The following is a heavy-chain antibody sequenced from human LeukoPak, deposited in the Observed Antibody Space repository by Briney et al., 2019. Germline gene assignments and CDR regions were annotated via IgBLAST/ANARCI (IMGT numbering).Heavy chain of an antibody. V-gene: IGHV1-2*02. Sequence: ASVKVSCKASGYTFTGYYMHWVRQAPGQGLEWMGWINPNSGGTNYAQKFQGRVTMTRDTSISTAYMELSRLRSDDTAVYYCARDGMVRGVIILKFDYWDQGTLVTVSS. D-gene: IGHD3-10*01. J-gene: IGHJ4*02. CDR3: ARDGMVRGVIILKFDY. CDR1: GYTFTGYY. CDR2: INPNSGGT.